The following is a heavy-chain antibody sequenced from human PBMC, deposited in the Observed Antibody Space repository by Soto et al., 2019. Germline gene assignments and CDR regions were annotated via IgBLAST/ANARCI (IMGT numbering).Heavy chain of an antibody. V-gene: IGHV3-30*09. CDR1: GFTFSGFA. Sequence: GGSLRLSCTASGFTFSGFAMHWVRRAPGRGLEWVAVISSDGTTKYYAASMRGRFAISRDNSQNTLYLQMDSLRIEDTAVYYCARAPTSRLDYWGQGTLVTVSS. J-gene: IGHJ4*02. CDR2: ISSDGTTK. CDR3: ARAPTSRLDY.